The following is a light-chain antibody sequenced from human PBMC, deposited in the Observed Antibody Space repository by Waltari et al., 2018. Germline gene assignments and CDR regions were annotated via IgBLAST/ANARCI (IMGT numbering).Light chain of an antibody. Sequence: QSVLTQPPSASGTPGQRVTISCSGSSSNIGSNYVYWYQQLPGTAPKLLIYRNNQRPSGVPGRCSGSKSGTSASLAISGLRSEDEADYYCAAWDDSLSGRVFGGGTKLTVL. CDR2: RNN. J-gene: IGLJ3*02. CDR3: AAWDDSLSGRV. V-gene: IGLV1-47*01. CDR1: SSNIGSNY.